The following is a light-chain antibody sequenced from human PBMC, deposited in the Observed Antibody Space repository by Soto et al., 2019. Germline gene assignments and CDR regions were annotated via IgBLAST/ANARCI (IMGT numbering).Light chain of an antibody. CDR3: QQYDRYSYS. J-gene: IGKJ2*01. CDR2: DAS. V-gene: IGKV1-5*01. CDR1: QSISKW. Sequence: DIQMTQPPSTLSASIGDGVTVTCRASQSISKWVAWYQQKPGKAPKILISDASSLESGVPSRFSGSGSGTEFTLTISSLQPDDFATYYCQQYDRYSYSFGQGTKVDI.